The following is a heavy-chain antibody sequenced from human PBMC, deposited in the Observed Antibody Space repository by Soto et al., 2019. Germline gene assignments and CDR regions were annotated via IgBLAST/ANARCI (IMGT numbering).Heavy chain of an antibody. CDR3: AREKTRYYDSSGYSEYNWFDP. CDR1: GGTFSSYA. CDR2: IIPIFGTA. Sequence: QVQLVQSGAEVKKPGSSVKVSCKASGGTFSSYAIGWVRQAPGQGLEWMGGIIPIFGTANYAQKFQGRVTITADESTSTAYMELSSLRSEDTAVYYCAREKTRYYDSSGYSEYNWFDPWGQGTLVTVSS. D-gene: IGHD3-22*01. J-gene: IGHJ5*02. V-gene: IGHV1-69*01.